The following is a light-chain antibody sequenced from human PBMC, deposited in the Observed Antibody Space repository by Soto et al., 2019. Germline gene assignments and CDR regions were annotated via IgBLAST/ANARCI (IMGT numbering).Light chain of an antibody. CDR1: QSVSSN. Sequence: EIVMTQSPATLSVSPGERVTLSCSSSQSVSSNLAWYQQKPGQAPRLLIYGASTRATGIPARFSGRGSGTEFTLSISSLQSEDLAVYYCQQYTDWPTFGQGTKVQIK. J-gene: IGKJ1*01. CDR3: QQYTDWPT. CDR2: GAS. V-gene: IGKV3-15*01.